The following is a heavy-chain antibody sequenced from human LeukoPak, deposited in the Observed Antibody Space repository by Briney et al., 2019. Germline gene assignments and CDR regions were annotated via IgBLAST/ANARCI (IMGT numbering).Heavy chain of an antibody. V-gene: IGHV1-69*05. Sequence: SVTVSCQPSGGTFISYAISWVRQAPGQGLEWMGGIIPIFGTANYAQKFQGRVTITTDESTSTAYMELSSLRSEDTAVYYCARGELELPNWFDPWGQGTLVTVSS. D-gene: IGHD1-7*01. J-gene: IGHJ5*02. CDR1: GGTFISYA. CDR2: IIPIFGTA. CDR3: ARGELELPNWFDP.